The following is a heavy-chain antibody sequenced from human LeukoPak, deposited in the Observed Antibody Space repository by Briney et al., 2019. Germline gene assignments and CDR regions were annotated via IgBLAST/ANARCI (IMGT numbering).Heavy chain of an antibody. CDR1: GFTFSSYA. D-gene: IGHD2-15*01. CDR3: ARDTYCSGGSCYSNPDAFDI. Sequence: PGRSLRLSCAASGFTFSSYAMHWVRQAPGKGLEWVGVISYDGSNKYYADSVKGRFTISRDNSKNTLYLQMNSLRAEDTAVYYCARDTYCSGGSCYSNPDAFDIWGQGTMVTVSS. V-gene: IGHV3-30-3*01. CDR2: ISYDGSNK. J-gene: IGHJ3*02.